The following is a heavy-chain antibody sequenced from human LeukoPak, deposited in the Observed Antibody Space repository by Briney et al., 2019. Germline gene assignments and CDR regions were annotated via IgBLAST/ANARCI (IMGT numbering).Heavy chain of an antibody. Sequence: KSSETLSLTCAVYGGSFSGYYWSWIRQPPGKGLEWIGEINHSGSTNYNPSLKSRVTISVDTSKNQFSLKLSSVTAADTAVYYCAEGSSSWYVVWGQGTLVTVSS. D-gene: IGHD6-13*01. CDR2: INHSGST. CDR3: AEGSSSWYVV. CDR1: GGSFSGYY. J-gene: IGHJ4*02. V-gene: IGHV4-34*01.